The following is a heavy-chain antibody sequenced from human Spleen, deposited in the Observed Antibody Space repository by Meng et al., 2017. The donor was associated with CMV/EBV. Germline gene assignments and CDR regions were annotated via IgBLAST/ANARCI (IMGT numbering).Heavy chain of an antibody. V-gene: IGHV1-69*05. J-gene: IGHJ4*02. CDR3: ARGNSGSYAGGSHYFDH. CDR1: TFSSYA. Sequence: TFSSYAISWVRQAPGQGLEWMGEIAVIFGTSNYAQKFEGRVTITTDESTSTAYMELSSLRSEDTAVYFCARGNSGSYAGGSHYFDHWGQGTLVTVSS. D-gene: IGHD1-26*01. CDR2: IAVIFGTS.